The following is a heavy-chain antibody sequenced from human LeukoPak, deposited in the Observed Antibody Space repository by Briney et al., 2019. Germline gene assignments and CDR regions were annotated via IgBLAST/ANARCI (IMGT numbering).Heavy chain of an antibody. D-gene: IGHD3-10*01. Sequence: GGSLRLSCAASGFTFTDYYMSWIRQAPGKGLEWVSYISNSGNTIHYADSVRGRFTISRDNAKNSLYLRVNSLRAEDTAVYYCARDSITMPDYWGQGTLVTVSS. J-gene: IGHJ4*02. V-gene: IGHV3-11*01. CDR3: ARDSITMPDY. CDR2: ISNSGNTI. CDR1: GFTFTDYY.